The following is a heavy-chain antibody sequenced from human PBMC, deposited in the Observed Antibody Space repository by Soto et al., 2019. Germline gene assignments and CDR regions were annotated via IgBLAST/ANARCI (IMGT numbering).Heavy chain of an antibody. CDR3: TKDRHPDGIWTFDF. V-gene: IGHV3-30*18. CDR1: GFSFSSYC. Sequence: PGGSLRLSCAASGFSFSSYCMHWVRQAPGKGLEWVAVISYDGSNKYYAESVKGRFTISRDYSKNILLLQMNSLRDEDSAIYYCTKDRHPDGIWTFDFWGQGTLVTVSS. D-gene: IGHD3-9*01. CDR2: ISYDGSNK. J-gene: IGHJ4*02.